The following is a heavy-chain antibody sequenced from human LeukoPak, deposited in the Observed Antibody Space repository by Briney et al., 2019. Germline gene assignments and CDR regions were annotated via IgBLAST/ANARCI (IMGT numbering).Heavy chain of an antibody. D-gene: IGHD3-10*01. V-gene: IGHV4-59*08. CDR1: GGSISNYY. CDR2: IYYSGAT. J-gene: IGHJ4*02. CDR3: ARFGITVVRGGKYYFDY. Sequence: SETLSLTCTVSGGSISNYYWSWIRQPPGKGLEWIGHIYYSGATKYNPSLRSRITISVDTSKNQFSLMLSSVTAADTAVYYCARFGITVVRGGKYYFDYWGQGTLVTVSS.